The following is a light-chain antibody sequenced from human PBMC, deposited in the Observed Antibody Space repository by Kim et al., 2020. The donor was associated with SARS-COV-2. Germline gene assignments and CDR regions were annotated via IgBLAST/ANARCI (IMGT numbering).Light chain of an antibody. CDR3: CSYAGSYTSLYV. CDR2: DVS. V-gene: IGLV2-11*01. J-gene: IGLJ1*01. CDR1: SSDVGGYNY. Sequence: QSALTQPRSVSGSPGQSVTISCTGTSSDVGGYNYVSWYQQHPGKSPKLMIYDVSKRPSGVPDRFSCSKSGNTASLTISGLQAEDEADYYCCSYAGSYTSLYVFGTGTKVTVL.